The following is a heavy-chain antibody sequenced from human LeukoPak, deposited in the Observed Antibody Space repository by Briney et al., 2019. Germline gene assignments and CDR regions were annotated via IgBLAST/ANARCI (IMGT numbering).Heavy chain of an antibody. D-gene: IGHD3-22*01. CDR1: GGSISDYY. V-gene: IGHV4-59*01. CDR2: IYYSGRT. J-gene: IGHJ4*02. Sequence: SETLSLTCTVSGGSISDYYWNWMRQPPGKGLEWIGYIYYSGRTNYNPSLKSRVSISVDTSKNQFSLKLSSVTAADTAVYYCARGGSNYDEIDYWGQGTLVTVSS. CDR3: ARGGSNYDEIDY.